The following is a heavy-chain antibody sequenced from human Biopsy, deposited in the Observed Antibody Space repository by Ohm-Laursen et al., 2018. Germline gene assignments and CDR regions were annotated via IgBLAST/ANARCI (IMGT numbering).Heavy chain of an antibody. CDR3: AKDVFGGFSGSTDDYAYYFDS. J-gene: IGHJ4*02. CDR2: ISDSGGST. V-gene: IGHV3-23*01. CDR1: GFTFSSFA. D-gene: IGHD3-10*02. Sequence: SLRLSCAASGFTFSSFAMSWVRQAPGKGLVWVSGISDSGGSTHYADSVKGRFSISRDTSKNTLYLQMNSLRAEDTAVYYCAKDVFGGFSGSTDDYAYYFDSWGQGTLVTVSS.